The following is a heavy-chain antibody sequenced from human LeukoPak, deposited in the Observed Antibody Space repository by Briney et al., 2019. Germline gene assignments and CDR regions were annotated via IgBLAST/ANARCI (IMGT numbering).Heavy chain of an antibody. J-gene: IGHJ4*02. CDR3: ARADLAPYYFDY. CDR2: ISYDGSNK. Sequence: GRSLRLSCAASGFTFSSYGMHWVRQAPGKGLEWVAVISYDGSNKYYADSVKGRFTISRDNSKNTLYLQMDSLRAEDTAVYYCARADLAPYYFDYWGQGTLVTVSS. CDR1: GFTFSSYG. V-gene: IGHV3-30*03.